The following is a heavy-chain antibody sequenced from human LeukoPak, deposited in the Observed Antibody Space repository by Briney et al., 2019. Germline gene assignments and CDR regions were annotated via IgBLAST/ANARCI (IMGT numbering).Heavy chain of an antibody. Sequence: PSETLSPTCTVSGGSITSTTYYWGWIRQPPGKGLEWIGEINHSGSTNYYPSLKSRVTISVDTSKNQFSLKLSSVTAADTAIYYCARGWGGLERQGGWFDPWGQGTLVTVSS. V-gene: IGHV4-39*07. CDR3: ARGWGGLERQGGWFDP. D-gene: IGHD1-1*01. CDR2: INHSGST. CDR1: GGSITSTTYY. J-gene: IGHJ5*02.